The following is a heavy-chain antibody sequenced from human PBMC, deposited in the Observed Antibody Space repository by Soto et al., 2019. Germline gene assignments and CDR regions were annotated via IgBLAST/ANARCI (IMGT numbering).Heavy chain of an antibody. J-gene: IGHJ5*02. CDR1: GYTFTSYY. CDR2: IDPSGVTT. CDR3: ARLFVKSFDP. V-gene: IGHV1-46*01. Sequence: GASVKVSCKASGYTFTSYYIHWVRQVPGQGLEWMGMIDPSGVTTKSAQKFQGRFTLTKDTSTSTVYMELSSLTTEDTAVYYCARLFVKSFDPWGQGTLVTVSS.